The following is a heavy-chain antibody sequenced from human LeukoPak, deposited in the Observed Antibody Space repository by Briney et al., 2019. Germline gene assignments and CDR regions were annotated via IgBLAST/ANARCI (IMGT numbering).Heavy chain of an antibody. CDR3: ARETTTVTTACDY. Sequence: PGASVKVSCKASGYAFNTYHISWVRQAPGQGLEWMGWISVYDGTTNYALNFQGRVTMTTDTSTSTAYMELRSLRPDDTAVYFCARETTTVTTACDYWGQGTLVTVSS. J-gene: IGHJ4*02. V-gene: IGHV1-18*01. D-gene: IGHD4-17*01. CDR1: GYAFNTYH. CDR2: ISVYDGTT.